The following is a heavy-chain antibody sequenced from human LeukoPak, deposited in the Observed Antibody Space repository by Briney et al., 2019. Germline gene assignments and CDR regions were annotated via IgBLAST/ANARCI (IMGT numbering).Heavy chain of an antibody. CDR2: ITATGSRT. J-gene: IGHJ6*02. Sequence: PGGYLRLSCAASGLTFGSYTMSWVRQAPGKGLEWVSGITATGSRTYYADSVKGRFTISRDNSKNTLYIQMNSLGAEDTAIYYCAKRAPMVRGRTDYQYGMDVWGQGTTVTVSS. V-gene: IGHV3-23*01. CDR1: GLTFGSYT. CDR3: AKRAPMVRGRTDYQYGMDV. D-gene: IGHD3-10*01.